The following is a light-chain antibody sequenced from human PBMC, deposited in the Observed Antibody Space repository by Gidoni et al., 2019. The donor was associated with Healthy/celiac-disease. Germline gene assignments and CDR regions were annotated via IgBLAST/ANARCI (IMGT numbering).Light chain of an antibody. J-gene: IGKJ5*01. CDR1: QGISSY. CDR2: AAS. Sequence: DIQLTQSPSFLSASVGDRVTIPCRASQGISSYLAWYQQKPGKAPKTLIYAASTLQSGVPSMFSGSGSGTEFTLTISSLQPEDFATYYCQQLNSYPLITFGQGTRLEIK. V-gene: IGKV1-9*01. CDR3: QQLNSYPLIT.